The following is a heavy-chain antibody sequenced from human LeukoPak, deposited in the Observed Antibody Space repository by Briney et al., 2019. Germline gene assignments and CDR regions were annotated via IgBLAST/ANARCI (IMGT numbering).Heavy chain of an antibody. CDR2: ISGSGGST. J-gene: IGHJ4*02. CDR1: GFTFSSYA. CDR3: AKDPGYCSGGSCYPYFDY. Sequence: GGSLRLSCAASGFTFSSYATSWVRQAPGKGLEWVSAISGSGGSTYYADSVKGRFTISRDNSKNTLYLQMNSLRAEDTAVYYCAKDPGYCSGGSCYPYFDYWGQGTLVTVSS. V-gene: IGHV3-23*01. D-gene: IGHD2-15*01.